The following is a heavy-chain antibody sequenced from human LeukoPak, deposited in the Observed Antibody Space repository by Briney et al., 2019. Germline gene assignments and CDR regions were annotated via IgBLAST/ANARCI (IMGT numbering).Heavy chain of an antibody. J-gene: IGHJ4*02. D-gene: IGHD3-10*01. Sequence: GGSLRLSCAASGFTFSSYSMNWVRRAPGKGLEWVSYISSSSSTIYYADSVKGRFTISRDNAKNSLYLQMNSLRAEDTAVYYCATLKYYYGSGSYYPTPYFDYWGQGTLVTVSS. CDR2: ISSSSSTI. CDR1: GFTFSSYS. V-gene: IGHV3-48*04. CDR3: ATLKYYYGSGSYYPTPYFDY.